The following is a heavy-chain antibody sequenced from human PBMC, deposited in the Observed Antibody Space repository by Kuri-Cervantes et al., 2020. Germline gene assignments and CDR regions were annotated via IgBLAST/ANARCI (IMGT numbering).Heavy chain of an antibody. V-gene: IGHV1-8*01. J-gene: IGHJ6*03. Sequence: ASVKVSCKASGYTFTKYDINWVRQATGQGLEWMGWMNPNSGNTGYAQKFQGRVTMTRNTSISTAYMELSSLRSEDTAVYYCATGIAPRGPLVYYYYMDVWGKGTAVTVSS. CDR2: MNPNSGNT. D-gene: IGHD6-6*01. CDR1: GYTFTKYD. CDR3: ATGIAPRGPLVYYYYMDV.